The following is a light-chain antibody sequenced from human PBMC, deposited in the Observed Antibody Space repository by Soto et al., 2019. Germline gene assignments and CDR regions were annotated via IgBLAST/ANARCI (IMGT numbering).Light chain of an antibody. CDR3: QQYYHWPIT. CDR2: RVS. Sequence: EVVMTQSPGTLSLSPGEGATLSCRASQDVGSLVAWYQQKPGQAPRLLIYRVSTRATDIAARFTGSGSGTDFTLSISSLQTEDFAVYYCQQYYHWPITFGPGTRLEIK. V-gene: IGKV3-15*01. CDR1: QDVGSL. J-gene: IGKJ5*01.